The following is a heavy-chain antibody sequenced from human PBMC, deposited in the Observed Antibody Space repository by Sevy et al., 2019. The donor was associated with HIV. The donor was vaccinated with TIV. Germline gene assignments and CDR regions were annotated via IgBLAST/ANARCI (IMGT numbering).Heavy chain of an antibody. J-gene: IGHJ6*03. V-gene: IGHV3-15*01. D-gene: IGHD4-17*01. Sequence: GGSLRLSCAASGFTFSNAWMSWVRQAPGKGLEWVGRIKSKTDGGTTDYAAPVKGRFTISRDDSKNTLYLQMNSLKTEDTALYYCTTDSGDYYYYYMDVWGKGTTVTVSS. CDR3: TTDSGDYYYYYMDV. CDR1: GFTFSNAW. CDR2: IKSKTDGGTT.